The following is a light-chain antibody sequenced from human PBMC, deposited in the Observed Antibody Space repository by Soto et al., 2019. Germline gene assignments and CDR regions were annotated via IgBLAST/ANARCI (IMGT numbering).Light chain of an antibody. CDR3: QAWDSSTAYV. Sequence: SYELTQPPSGSVAPEQTSSITCSGEKLGDKYACWYQQKPGQSPGLVIYQDSKRPSGIPERFSGSNSGNTATLTISGTQAMDEADYYCQAWDSSTAYVFGTGTKVTVL. CDR2: QDS. V-gene: IGLV3-1*01. CDR1: KLGDKY. J-gene: IGLJ1*01.